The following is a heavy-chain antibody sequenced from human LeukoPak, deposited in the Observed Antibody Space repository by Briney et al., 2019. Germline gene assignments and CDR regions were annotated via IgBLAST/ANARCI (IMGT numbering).Heavy chain of an antibody. D-gene: IGHD3-3*01. CDR2: IYYSGST. CDR3: ARTPYDFWSGYYGSCWFDH. J-gene: IGHJ5*02. V-gene: IGHV4-31*03. Sequence: PSQTLSLTCTVSGGSISSGGYYWSWIRQHPGKGLEWLGYIYYSGSTYYNPSLKSRVTISVDTSKNQFSLKLSSVTAADTAVYYCARTPYDFWSGYYGSCWFDHWGQGTLVTVSS. CDR1: GGSISSGGYY.